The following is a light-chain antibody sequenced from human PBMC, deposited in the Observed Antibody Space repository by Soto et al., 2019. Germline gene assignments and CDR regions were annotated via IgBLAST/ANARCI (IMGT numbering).Light chain of an antibody. J-gene: IGKJ4*01. CDR3: QTDNSAPLT. V-gene: IGKV1-27*01. Sequence: DIQVTQSPSSLSASLGDRVTITCRANQAISVYLAWFQQQPGKVPKLLIYAASALQSGIPSRFSGSGSGTDFTLTISSLQPEDIATYYCQTDNSAPLTYGGGNKVEI. CDR1: QAISVY. CDR2: AAS.